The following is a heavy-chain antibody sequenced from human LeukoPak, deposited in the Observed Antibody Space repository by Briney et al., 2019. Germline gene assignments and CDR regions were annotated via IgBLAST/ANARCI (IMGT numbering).Heavy chain of an antibody. Sequence: PGGSLRLSCAVSGFTVTNDYMNWVRQAPGKGLEWVSIIYSGGSTYYADSVKGRFTISRDSSNNTLFLQMTNLRAEDSGLYYCATDVRSSPLGFWGHGTIVTVSS. CDR2: IYSGGST. J-gene: IGHJ3*01. CDR3: ATDVRSSPLGF. V-gene: IGHV3-66*01. D-gene: IGHD6-19*01. CDR1: GFTVTNDY.